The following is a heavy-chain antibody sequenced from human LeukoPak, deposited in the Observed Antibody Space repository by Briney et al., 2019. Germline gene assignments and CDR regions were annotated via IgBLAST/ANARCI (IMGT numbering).Heavy chain of an antibody. CDR3: AKDPHCSSTTCYDYFDY. CDR2: IYYSGST. J-gene: IGHJ4*02. D-gene: IGHD2-2*01. CDR1: GGSISSGGYY. V-gene: IGHV4-31*03. Sequence: PSETLSLTCTVSGGSISSGGYYWSWIRQHPGKGLEWIGYIYYSGSTYYNPSLKSRVTISVDTSKNQFSLKLSSVTAEDTAVYYCAKDPHCSSTTCYDYFDYWGQGTQVTVSS.